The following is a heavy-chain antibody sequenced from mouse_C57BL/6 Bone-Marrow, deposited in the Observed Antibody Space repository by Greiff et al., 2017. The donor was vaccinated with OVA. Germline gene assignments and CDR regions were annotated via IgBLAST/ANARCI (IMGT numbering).Heavy chain of an antibody. Sequence: QVQLKQSGPELVKPGASVKISCKASGYAFSSSWMNWVKQRPGKGLEWIGRIYPGDGDTNYNGKFKGKATLTADKSSSTAYMQLSSLTSEDSAVYFCARWGGSSYWYFDVWGTGTTVTVSS. CDR3: ARWGGSSYWYFDV. CDR2: IYPGDGDT. V-gene: IGHV1-82*01. J-gene: IGHJ1*03. D-gene: IGHD1-1*01. CDR1: GYAFSSSW.